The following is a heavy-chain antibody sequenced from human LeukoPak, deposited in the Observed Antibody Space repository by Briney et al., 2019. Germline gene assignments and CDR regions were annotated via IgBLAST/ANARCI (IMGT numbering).Heavy chain of an antibody. V-gene: IGHV3-30*02. CDR3: AKDYCSGSSCYIFDY. Sequence: GGSLRLSCATSGFTLSIYGMNWVRQAPGKGLEWVAFIWYDGSHKFYADSVKGRYAISRDNSKNTLYLQMNSLRAEDTAVYYCAKDYCSGSSCYIFDYWGQGTLVTVSS. D-gene: IGHD2-15*01. CDR1: GFTLSIYG. J-gene: IGHJ4*02. CDR2: IWYDGSHK.